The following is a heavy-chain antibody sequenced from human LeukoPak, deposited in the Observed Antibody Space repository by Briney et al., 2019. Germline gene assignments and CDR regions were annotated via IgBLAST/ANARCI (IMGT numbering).Heavy chain of an antibody. Sequence: GGSLRLSCAASGFTFSSYGMHWVRQAPGKGLEWVAFIRYDGSNKYYADSVKGRFTISRDNSKNTLYLQMNSLRAEDTAVYYCAKDGNTAMAPYYYYYYMDVWGKGTTVTVSS. J-gene: IGHJ6*03. CDR3: AKDGNTAMAPYYYYYYMDV. D-gene: IGHD5-18*01. V-gene: IGHV3-30*02. CDR1: GFTFSSYG. CDR2: IRYDGSNK.